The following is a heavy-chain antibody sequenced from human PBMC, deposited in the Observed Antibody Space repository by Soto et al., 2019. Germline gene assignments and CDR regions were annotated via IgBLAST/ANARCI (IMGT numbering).Heavy chain of an antibody. V-gene: IGHV3-30*18. CDR2: ISYDGINK. J-gene: IGHJ4*02. CDR3: AKSVYNWNDGFFDY. CDR1: GFIFSSYG. Sequence: QVQLVESGGGVVQPGRSLRLSCAASGFIFSSYGMHWVRQAPGKGLEWVAVISYDGINKYYSDSVKGRFTISRDNSKNPRYLQMNSLRAEDTAVYYCAKSVYNWNDGFFDYWGQGTLVTVSS. D-gene: IGHD1-1*01.